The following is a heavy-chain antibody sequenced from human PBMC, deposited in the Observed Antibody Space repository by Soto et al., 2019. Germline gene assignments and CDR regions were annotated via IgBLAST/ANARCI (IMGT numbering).Heavy chain of an antibody. CDR1: GFTFSSYA. V-gene: IGHV3-23*01. J-gene: IGHJ6*02. CDR3: AKGGVWFGNYGMDV. CDR2: ISGSGGST. D-gene: IGHD3-10*01. Sequence: EVQLLESGGGLVQPGGSLRLSCAASGFTFSSYAMSWVRQAPGKGLEWVSAISGSGGSTYYTDSVKGRFTISRDNSKNTLYLQMNSLRAEDTAVYYCAKGGVWFGNYGMDVWGQGTTVTVSS.